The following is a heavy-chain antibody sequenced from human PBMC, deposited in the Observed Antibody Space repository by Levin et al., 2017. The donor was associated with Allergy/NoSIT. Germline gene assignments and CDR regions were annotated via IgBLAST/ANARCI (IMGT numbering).Heavy chain of an antibody. CDR3: AKDGGWIAVAGTDFDY. J-gene: IGHJ4*02. V-gene: IGHV3-30*18. Sequence: LSLTCAASGFTFSSYGMHWVRQAPGKGLEWVAVISYDGSNKYYADSVKGRFTISRDNSKNTLYLQMNSLRAEDTAVYYCAKDGGWIAVAGTDFDYWGQGTLVTVSS. CDR2: ISYDGSNK. D-gene: IGHD6-19*01. CDR1: GFTFSSYG.